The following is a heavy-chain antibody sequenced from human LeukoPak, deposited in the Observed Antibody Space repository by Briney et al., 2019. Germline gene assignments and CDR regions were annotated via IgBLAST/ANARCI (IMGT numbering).Heavy chain of an antibody. Sequence: GGSLRLSCAASGFTFSTYAMHWVRQAPGKGLEWVAVISYDGSNTYSADSVKGRFTISRDNSKNTLFLQMSSLTPEDTAVYYCAREGGEIRGQGTLVTVSS. CDR2: ISYDGSNT. CDR3: AREGGEI. J-gene: IGHJ4*02. CDR1: GFTFSTYA. V-gene: IGHV3-30-3*01. D-gene: IGHD2-21*01.